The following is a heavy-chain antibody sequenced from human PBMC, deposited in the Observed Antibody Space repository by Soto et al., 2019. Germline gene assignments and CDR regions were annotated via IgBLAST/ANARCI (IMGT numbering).Heavy chain of an antibody. V-gene: IGHV6-1*01. CDR1: GDSVSSNSAA. J-gene: IGHJ4*02. D-gene: IGHD6-13*01. CDR3: ARGSYDSSWY. CDR2: TYYRSTWKY. Sequence: QVQLQQSGPGLVKPSQPLSLTCAISGDSVSSNSAAWHWIRQSPSRGLEWLGRTYYRSTWKYENAVSVQSRRSSNPDTSKNQFSLQLNFVTAEDTAVYYCARGSYDSSWYWGQGTRVTVSS.